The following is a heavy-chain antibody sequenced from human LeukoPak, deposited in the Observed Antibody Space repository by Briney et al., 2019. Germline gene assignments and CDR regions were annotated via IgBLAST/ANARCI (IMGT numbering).Heavy chain of an antibody. CDR1: GFTFRSYA. CDR2: IGGSGGST. Sequence: GGSLRLSXAASGFTFRSYAMRWVRQAPGKGLEWVSVIGGSGGSTYYADSVKGRFTISRDNSKNTLYLQMNSLRAEDTAVYYCAKGPNSGDDWGQGTLVTVSS. D-gene: IGHD4-23*01. J-gene: IGHJ4*02. V-gene: IGHV3-23*01. CDR3: AKGPNSGDD.